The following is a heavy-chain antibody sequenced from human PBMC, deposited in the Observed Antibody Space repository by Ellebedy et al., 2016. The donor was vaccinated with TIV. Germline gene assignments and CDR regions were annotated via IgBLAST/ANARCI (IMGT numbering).Heavy chain of an antibody. J-gene: IGHJ6*02. V-gene: IGHV3-7*01. D-gene: IGHD6-13*01. CDR3: ARDAGYYYYGMDV. CDR2: ITDDGSEK. CDR1: GFPFTSYW. Sequence: PGGSLRLSCAASGFPFTSYWMNWVRHAPGKGREGVANITDDGSEKYYVDAVKGRFTISRDNAKTSLYLQMNSLRAEDTAVYYCARDAGYYYYGMDVWGQGTTVTVSS.